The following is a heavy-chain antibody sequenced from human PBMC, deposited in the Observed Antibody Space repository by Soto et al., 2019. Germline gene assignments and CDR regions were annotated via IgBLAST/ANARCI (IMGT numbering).Heavy chain of an antibody. CDR3: AAPPGRGGY. D-gene: IGHD3-10*01. Sequence: EVQLVESGGGLIQPGGSLRLSCAVSGFTVSNNYMSWVRQAPGKGLEGVSVIYSGGYTAYGDSVKGRFTISRDNSKNTLCLQKNGLGAADPPVNSCAAPPGRGGYWGQGTLVIVSS. CDR2: IYSGGYT. J-gene: IGHJ4*02. V-gene: IGHV3-53*01. CDR1: GFTVSNNY.